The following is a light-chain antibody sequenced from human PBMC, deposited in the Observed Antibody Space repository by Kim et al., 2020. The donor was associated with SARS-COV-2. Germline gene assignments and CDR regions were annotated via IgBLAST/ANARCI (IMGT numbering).Light chain of an antibody. CDR2: QDT. Sequence: PGQTADITCSGDKLVNKYVSWYQQEPGQSPVLVIYQDTGRPSGIPERFSGSNSGNTATLTISGTQTMDEADYFCQAWDSNTADLVFGGGTKLTVL. J-gene: IGLJ2*01. CDR1: KLVNKY. CDR3: QAWDSNTADLV. V-gene: IGLV3-1*01.